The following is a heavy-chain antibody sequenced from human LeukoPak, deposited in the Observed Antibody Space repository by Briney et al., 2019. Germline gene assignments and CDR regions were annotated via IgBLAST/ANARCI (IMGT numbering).Heavy chain of an antibody. CDR2: IKQDGSEK. V-gene: IGHV3-7*01. CDR1: GFTFSSYW. D-gene: IGHD6-6*01. CDR3: ARDRLSSPLAPSYYYYYYMDV. J-gene: IGHJ6*03. Sequence: PGGSLRLSCAASGFTFSSYWMSWVRQAPGKGLEWVANIKQDGSEKYYVDSVKGRFTISGDNAKNSLYLQMNSLRAEDTAVYYCARDRLSSPLAPSYYYYYYMDVWGKGTTVTVSS.